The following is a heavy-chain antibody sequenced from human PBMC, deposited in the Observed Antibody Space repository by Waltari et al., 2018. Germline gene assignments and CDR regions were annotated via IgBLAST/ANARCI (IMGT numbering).Heavy chain of an antibody. CDR2: IWSDETNK. D-gene: IGHD3-22*01. CDR3: AKGPDSSGYYSNWFDP. CDR1: GFPFRHPG. Sequence: QVQLVESGGGVVQPGGSLRLCCAASGFPFRHPGMHWVRQAPGKGLEWVAFIWSDETNKHYADSVQGRFTISRDNSKNTVFLQMNSLRTEDTAVYYCAKGPDSSGYYSNWFDPWGQGILVTVSS. J-gene: IGHJ5*02. V-gene: IGHV3-30*02.